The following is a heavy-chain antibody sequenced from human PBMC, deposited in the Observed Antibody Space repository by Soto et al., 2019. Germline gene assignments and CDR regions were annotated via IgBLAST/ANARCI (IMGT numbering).Heavy chain of an antibody. CDR1: GFTFRGYW. J-gene: IGHJ5*02. Sequence: GGSLRLSCSASGFTFRGYWMTWVGQAPGKGLEWVANIKEDGSEKYYVDSVKGRFTISRDNPKNSLYLQMNSLRADDTAVYYCARPLYGSGSVWFDPWGQGTLVTVSS. CDR3: ARPLYGSGSVWFDP. D-gene: IGHD3-10*01. CDR2: IKEDGSEK. V-gene: IGHV3-7*03.